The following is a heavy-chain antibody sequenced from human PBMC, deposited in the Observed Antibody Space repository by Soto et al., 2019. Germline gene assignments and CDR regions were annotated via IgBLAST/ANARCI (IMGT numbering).Heavy chain of an antibody. CDR1: GSTFSTYA. CDR2: IINSGGST. CDR3: ATGQQLGY. Sequence: GGSLRLSCAASGSTFSTYAMSWVRQAPGKGLEWVSKIINSGGSTYYADSVKGRFTISRDNSKNTLYLQMNSLRAEDTAVYYCATGQQLGYWGQGTLVTVSS. J-gene: IGHJ4*02. V-gene: IGHV3-23*01. D-gene: IGHD6-13*01.